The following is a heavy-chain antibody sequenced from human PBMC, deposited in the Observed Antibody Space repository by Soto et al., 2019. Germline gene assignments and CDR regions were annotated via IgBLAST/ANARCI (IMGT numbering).Heavy chain of an antibody. Sequence: SETLSLTCAVSGGSISSSNWWSWVRQPPGKGLEWIGEIYHSGSTNYNPSLKSRVTISVDKSKNQFSLKLSSVTAADTAVYYCGRLEGLATISYYFDYWGQGALVTVSS. D-gene: IGHD3-9*01. CDR3: GRLEGLATISYYFDY. J-gene: IGHJ4*02. V-gene: IGHV4-4*02. CDR2: IYHSGST. CDR1: GGSISSSNW.